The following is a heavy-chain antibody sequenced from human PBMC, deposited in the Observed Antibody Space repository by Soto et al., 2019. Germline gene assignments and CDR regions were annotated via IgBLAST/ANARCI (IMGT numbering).Heavy chain of an antibody. CDR1: GGSISSGGYY. Sequence: QVQLQESGPGLVKPSQTLSLTCTVSGGSISSGGYYWNWIRQHPGKGLEWIGYIYYSGSTYYNPSLKSRVSISVDTSKNRFSLRLTSMTAEDTTVYYCARSVFPGGRGTLLTVPS. CDR3: ARSVFP. V-gene: IGHV4-31*03. J-gene: IGHJ5*02. CDR2: IYYSGST.